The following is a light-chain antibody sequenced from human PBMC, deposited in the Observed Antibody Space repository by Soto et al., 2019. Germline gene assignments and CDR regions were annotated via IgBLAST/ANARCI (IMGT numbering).Light chain of an antibody. CDR1: QSVDSSY. J-gene: IGKJ1*01. Sequence: EIVLTESPGTLSLSPGERATLSCRASQSVDSSYSAWYQQKPGQAPRLLIYGASSRATGIPDRFSGSGSGTDFTLTISRLEPEDFAVYYCQQYGTSLRTFGQGTKVEIK. CDR3: QQYGTSLRT. CDR2: GAS. V-gene: IGKV3-20*01.